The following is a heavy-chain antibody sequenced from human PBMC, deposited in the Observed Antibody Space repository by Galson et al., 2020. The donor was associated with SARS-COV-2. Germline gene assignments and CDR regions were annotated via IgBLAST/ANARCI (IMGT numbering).Heavy chain of an antibody. V-gene: IGHV3-30*04. CDR3: TKEAPDGSGWYVFGD. D-gene: IGHD6-13*01. Sequence: GGSLRLSCAGIGFTFNTYAVHWVRQPPGKGLEWLAVLSYDETTKYYADSVKGRFTISRDDSRNTLFLQMTSLRLEDTAVYYCTKEAPDGSGWYVFGDWGQGTLVTVSS. CDR1: GFTFNTYA. J-gene: IGHJ4*02. CDR2: LSYDETTK.